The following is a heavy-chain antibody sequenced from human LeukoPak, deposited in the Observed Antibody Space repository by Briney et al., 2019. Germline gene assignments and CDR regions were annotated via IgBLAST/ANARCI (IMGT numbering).Heavy chain of an antibody. D-gene: IGHD6-19*01. CDR3: ARDGDRLAVAGYDY. Sequence: GGSLRLSCAASGFTFSSYGMHWVRQAPGKGLEWVAVIWYDGYTKYYGDSVKGRFTISRDNSKNTLYLQLNSLGVEDTAVYYCARDGDRLAVAGYDYWGQGTLVTVSS. CDR1: GFTFSSYG. CDR2: IWYDGYTK. V-gene: IGHV3-33*01. J-gene: IGHJ4*02.